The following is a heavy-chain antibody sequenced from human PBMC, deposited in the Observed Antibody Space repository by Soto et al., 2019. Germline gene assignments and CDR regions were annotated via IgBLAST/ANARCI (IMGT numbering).Heavy chain of an antibody. CDR1: KFTFSSYA. CDR2: ISGSGGST. V-gene: IGHV3-23*01. Sequence: EVQLLESGGGLVQPGGSLRLSCAASKFTFSSYAMSWVRQAPGKGLEWVSVISGSGGSTYYADSVKGRLTISRDNSKNTLYLQMSSLRAEDTAVYYCAKRGSGSQFDYWGKGTLVTVSS. CDR3: AKRGSGSQFDY. J-gene: IGHJ4*02. D-gene: IGHD1-26*01.